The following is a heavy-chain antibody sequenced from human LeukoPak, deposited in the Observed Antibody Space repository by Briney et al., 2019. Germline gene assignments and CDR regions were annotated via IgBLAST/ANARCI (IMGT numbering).Heavy chain of an antibody. CDR2: IKQDGSEK. D-gene: IGHD2-15*01. V-gene: IGHV3-7*01. Sequence: GGSLRLSCAASGFTFSSYWMSWVRQAPGKGLEWVANIKQDGSEKYYVDSVEGRFTISRDNAKNSLYLQMNSLRAEDTAVYYCARARMGYCSGGSCPGPFDYWGQGTLVTVSS. CDR3: ARARMGYCSGGSCPGPFDY. CDR1: GFTFSSYW. J-gene: IGHJ4*02.